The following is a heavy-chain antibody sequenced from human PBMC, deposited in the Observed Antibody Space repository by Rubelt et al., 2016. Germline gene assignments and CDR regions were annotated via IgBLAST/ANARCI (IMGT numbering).Heavy chain of an antibody. D-gene: IGHD5-24*01. Sequence: QVQLVQSGAEVKKPGASVKVSCKASGYTFTSYDINWVRQATGQGLEWMGWMNPNSGNTGYAQKFQGRVTMTRNTSISTAYSELSSLAAEDTAGYYCAGGDGYSLGDCDYWGQGTLVTVSS. CDR2: MNPNSGNT. CDR3: AGGDGYSLGDCDY. V-gene: IGHV1-8*01. CDR1: GYTFTSYD. J-gene: IGHJ4*02.